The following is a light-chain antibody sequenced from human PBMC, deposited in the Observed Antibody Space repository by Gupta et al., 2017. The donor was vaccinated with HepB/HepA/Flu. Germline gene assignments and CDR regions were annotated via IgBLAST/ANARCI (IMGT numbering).Light chain of an antibody. J-gene: IGLJ3*02. Sequence: SHELTHPPSVPVPPGQTASITCSGDTLSRQYTYWYQQRPGQAPILIIFQDKERPPGIPERFSASSSGTTASLTISDVQSEDAADYFCQSLDASGRVFGGGTKLTVL. CDR1: TLSRQY. CDR3: QSLDASGRV. V-gene: IGLV3-25*03. CDR2: QDK.